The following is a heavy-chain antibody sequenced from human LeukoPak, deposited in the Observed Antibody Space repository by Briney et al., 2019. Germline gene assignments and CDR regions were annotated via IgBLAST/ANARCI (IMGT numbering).Heavy chain of an antibody. D-gene: IGHD2-15*01. Sequence: GGSLRLSCAASGFTFSSYAMSWVRQAPGKGLEWVSAISGSGGSTYYADSVKGRFTISRDNSKNTLYLQMNSLRAEDTAVYYCAKDRRYCSGGSCFYFDYRGQGTLVTVSS. CDR3: AKDRRYCSGGSCFYFDY. V-gene: IGHV3-23*01. CDR1: GFTFSSYA. CDR2: ISGSGGST. J-gene: IGHJ4*02.